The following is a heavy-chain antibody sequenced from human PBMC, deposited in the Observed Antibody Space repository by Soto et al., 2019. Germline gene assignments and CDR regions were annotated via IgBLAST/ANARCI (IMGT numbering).Heavy chain of an antibody. CDR2: IDFRGTT. Sequence: SETLSLTCTVSGGSISSSYYFWAWIRRPPGKGLEWIGSIDFRGTTHTNPSLESRVTISVDTSKNHFSLKLDSVTAADTALYYCSRRAPEGFDPWGRGPLVTVSS. CDR3: SRRAPEGFDP. CDR1: GGSISSSYYF. J-gene: IGHJ5*02. V-gene: IGHV4-39*02.